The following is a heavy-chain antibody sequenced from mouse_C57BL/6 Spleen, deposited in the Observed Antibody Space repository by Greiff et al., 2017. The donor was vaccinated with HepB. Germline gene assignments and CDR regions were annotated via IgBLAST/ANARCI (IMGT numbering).Heavy chain of an antibody. CDR3: AIAHYYGSSYDYFDY. V-gene: IGHV1-72*01. Sequence: QVQLQQPGAELVKPGASVKLSCKASGYTFTSYWMHWVKQRPGRGLEWIGRIDPNSGGTNDNEKCKSKATLTVDKPSSTAYMQLSRLTSEDSAVYDCAIAHYYGSSYDYFDYWGQGTTLTVSS. CDR2: IDPNSGGT. J-gene: IGHJ2*01. CDR1: GYTFTSYW. D-gene: IGHD1-1*01.